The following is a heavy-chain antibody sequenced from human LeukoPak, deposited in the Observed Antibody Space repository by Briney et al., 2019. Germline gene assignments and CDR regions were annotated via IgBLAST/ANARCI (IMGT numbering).Heavy chain of an antibody. CDR1: GFTFSTYA. CDR2: ISASDGRT. D-gene: IGHD2-8*02. J-gene: IGHJ4*02. CDR3: AKALYDTTGGGY. Sequence: GGSLRLSCAASGFTFSTYAMSWVRQAPGKGLEWVSSISASDGRTHYADSVKGRFTISRDNSKNTVILQMSSLRVEDTAVYYCAKALYDTTGGGYWGQGTLVTVSS. V-gene: IGHV3-23*01.